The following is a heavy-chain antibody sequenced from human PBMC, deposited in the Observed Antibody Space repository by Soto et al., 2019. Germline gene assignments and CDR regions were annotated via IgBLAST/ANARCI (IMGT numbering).Heavy chain of an antibody. CDR2: IWCDGSNK. CDR3: ARDYGLAHLEY. CDR1: GFTFSGYG. J-gene: IGHJ4*02. D-gene: IGHD4-17*01. Sequence: QVQLVESGGGVVQPGGSLRLSCAASGFTFSGYGMHWVRQAPGKGLVWVAVIWCDGSNKYYADSVKGRFTISRDNSKNTLYLQMRSLRAEDTDVYYSARDYGLAHLEYWGQGTLVTVSS. V-gene: IGHV3-33*01.